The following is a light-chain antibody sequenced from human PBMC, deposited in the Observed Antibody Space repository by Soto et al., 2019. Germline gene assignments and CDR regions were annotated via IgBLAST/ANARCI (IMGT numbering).Light chain of an antibody. V-gene: IGLV2-14*01. CDR2: EIT. CDR3: SSYAPSDTLVV. CDR1: SSV. Sequence: QSVLTQPASVSGSPGQSVTISCTGPSSVVSWYQHHPGKAPKLIISEITHRASGVSPRFSGSKSGNTASLSISGLQADDEADYYCSSYAPSDTLVVFGGGTKLTVL. J-gene: IGLJ2*01.